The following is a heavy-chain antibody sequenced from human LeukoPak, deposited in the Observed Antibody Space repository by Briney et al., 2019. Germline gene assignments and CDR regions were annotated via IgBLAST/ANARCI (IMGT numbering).Heavy chain of an antibody. Sequence: GASVKVSCKASGYTFTGYYMHWVRQAPGQGLEWMGWINPNSGGTNYAQKFQGRVTMTRDTSITTAYMELSRLRSDDTSVYYCARVSVITVAGNSFDYWGQGTLVTVSS. V-gene: IGHV1-2*02. CDR3: ARVSVITVAGNSFDY. CDR2: INPNSGGT. CDR1: GYTFTGYY. D-gene: IGHD6-19*01. J-gene: IGHJ4*02.